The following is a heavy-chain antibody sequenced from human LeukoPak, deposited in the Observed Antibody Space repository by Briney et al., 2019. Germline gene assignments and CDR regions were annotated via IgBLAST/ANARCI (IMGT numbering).Heavy chain of an antibody. V-gene: IGHV3-30*02. CDR2: IRYDGSNK. J-gene: IGHJ4*02. Sequence: GGSLRLSCAASGFTFRSYGMHWVRQAPGKGLEWVAFIRYDGSNKYYADSVKGRFTISRDNSKNTLYLQMNSLRAEDTAVYYCAKDLSRGSYKLTPYYFDYWGQGTLVTVSS. CDR1: GFTFRSYG. D-gene: IGHD1-26*01. CDR3: AKDLSRGSYKLTPYYFDY.